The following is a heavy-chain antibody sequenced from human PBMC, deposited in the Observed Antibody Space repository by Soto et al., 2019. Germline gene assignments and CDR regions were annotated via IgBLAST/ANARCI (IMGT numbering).Heavy chain of an antibody. CDR3: ARVPNYTASSDFYTAS. V-gene: IGHV3-66*01. J-gene: IGHJ5*02. CDR1: GFTVSSNY. Sequence: PGGSLRLSCAASGFTVSSNYMSWVRQAPGKGLEWVSVIYSGGSTYYADSVKGRFTISRDNSKNSLYLQMNSLRAEDTAVYYCARVPNYTASSDFYTASWGEGPLVTV. D-gene: IGHD3-22*01. CDR2: IYSGGST.